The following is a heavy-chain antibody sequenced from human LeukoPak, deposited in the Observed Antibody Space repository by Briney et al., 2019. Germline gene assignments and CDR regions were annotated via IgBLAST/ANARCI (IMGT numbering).Heavy chain of an antibody. J-gene: IGHJ4*02. D-gene: IGHD3-16*01. CDR1: GFNFSNFE. V-gene: IGHV3-48*03. Sequence: GGSLRLSCAASGFNFSNFEMNWLRQAPGKGLEWVSYITSFGSNIYYADSVKGRFTISRDNAKNSLYLQMNSLRAEDTAVYYCAFTYYDYVWGSYGDFDYWGQGTLVTVSS. CDR3: AFTYYDYVWGSYGDFDY. CDR2: ITSFGSNI.